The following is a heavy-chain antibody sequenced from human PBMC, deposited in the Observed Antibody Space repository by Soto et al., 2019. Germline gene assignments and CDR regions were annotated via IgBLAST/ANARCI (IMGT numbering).Heavy chain of an antibody. Sequence: GGSLRLSCAASGFTFSSYAMSWVRQAPGKGLEWVSAISGSGGSTYYADSVKGRFTISRDNSKNTLYLQMNSLRAEDTAVYYCAKAGYYGSGSYYIKYYYYYMDVWGKGTTVTVSS. D-gene: IGHD3-10*01. CDR3: AKAGYYGSGSYYIKYYYYYMDV. CDR1: GFTFSSYA. J-gene: IGHJ6*03. CDR2: ISGSGGST. V-gene: IGHV3-23*01.